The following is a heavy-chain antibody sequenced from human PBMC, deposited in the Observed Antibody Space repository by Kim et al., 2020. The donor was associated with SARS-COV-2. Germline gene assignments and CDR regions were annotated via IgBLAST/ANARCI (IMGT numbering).Heavy chain of an antibody. D-gene: IGHD3-22*01. CDR3: ARDKRDDSSGYYYYGVDV. CDR1: GFTFDDYA. J-gene: IGHJ6*02. CDR2: ISWNSGSI. Sequence: GGSLRLSCAASGFTFDDYAMHWVRQAPGKGLEWVSGISWNSGSIGYADSVKGRFTISRDNAKNSLYLQMNSLRAEDTALYYCARDKRDDSSGYYYYGVDVWGPGTTVTVSS. V-gene: IGHV3-9*01.